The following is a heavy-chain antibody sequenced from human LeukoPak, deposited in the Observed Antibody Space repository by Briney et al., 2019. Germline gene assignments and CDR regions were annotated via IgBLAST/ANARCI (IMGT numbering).Heavy chain of an antibody. V-gene: IGHV3-33*01. D-gene: IGHD3-3*01. Sequence: GGSLRLSCAASGFIFSGYGMHWVRQAPGKGLEWVAIIWYDGSNKYYADSVKGRFTISRDNSKNTLYLQMNSLRAEDTAVYYCASGHYDFWSGPRPYYFDYWGQGTLVTVSS. CDR2: IWYDGSNK. CDR3: ASGHYDFWSGPRPYYFDY. CDR1: GFIFSGYG. J-gene: IGHJ4*02.